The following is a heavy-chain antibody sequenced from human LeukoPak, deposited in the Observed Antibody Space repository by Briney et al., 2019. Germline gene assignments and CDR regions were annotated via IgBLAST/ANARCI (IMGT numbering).Heavy chain of an antibody. CDR1: GFTFSNYW. Sequence: GGSLRLSCAASGFTFSNYWMSWVRQAPGKGLEWVAVISYDGSNKYYADSVKGRFTISRDNSKNTLYLQMNSLRAEDTAIYYCARDNYYYNSSGYYYNLFQHWGQGTLVTVSS. D-gene: IGHD3-22*01. CDR2: ISYDGSNK. J-gene: IGHJ1*01. V-gene: IGHV3-30*03. CDR3: ARDNYYYNSSGYYYNLFQH.